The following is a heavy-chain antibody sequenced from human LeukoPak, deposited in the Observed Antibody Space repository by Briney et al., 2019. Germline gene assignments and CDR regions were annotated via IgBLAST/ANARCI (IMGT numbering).Heavy chain of an antibody. V-gene: IGHV3-21*01. CDR1: GFTFNSYT. J-gene: IGHJ4*02. CDR3: ARDWYHAIDY. Sequence: GGSLRLSCTASGFTFNSYTINWVRKPPGQGLERVSSISSGCDYIYYADSVKGRFTTSRDNAKNSLFLQMNSLRVEDTAIYYCARDWYHAIDYWGQGALVTVSS. D-gene: IGHD1-14*01. CDR2: ISSGCDYI.